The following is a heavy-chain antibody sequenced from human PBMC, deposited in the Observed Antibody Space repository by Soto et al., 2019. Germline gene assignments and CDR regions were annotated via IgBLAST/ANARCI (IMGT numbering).Heavy chain of an antibody. CDR1: GGSISSGDYY. V-gene: IGHV4-30-4*01. Sequence: ASETLSLTCTVSGGSISSGDYYWSWIRQPPGKGLEWIGYIYYSGSTYYNPSLKSRVTISVDTSKNQLSLKLSSVTAADTAVYYCARDRYYDIQSGFDYWGQGTLVTVSS. J-gene: IGHJ4*02. CDR3: ARDRYYDIQSGFDY. CDR2: IYYSGST. D-gene: IGHD3-22*01.